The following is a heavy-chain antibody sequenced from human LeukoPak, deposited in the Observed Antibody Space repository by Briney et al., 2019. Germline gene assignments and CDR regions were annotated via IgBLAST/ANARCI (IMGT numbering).Heavy chain of an antibody. D-gene: IGHD6-13*01. J-gene: IGHJ4*02. Sequence: SETLSLTCAVSGGSISSGNWWSWVRQPPGKGLDWIGEIYHSGSTNYNPSLKSRVTMSVDKSKNQFSLKLSSVTAADTAVYYCARVEITAAGTRPFDYWGQGTLVTVSS. V-gene: IGHV4-4*02. CDR3: ARVEITAAGTRPFDY. CDR1: GGSISSGNW. CDR2: IYHSGST.